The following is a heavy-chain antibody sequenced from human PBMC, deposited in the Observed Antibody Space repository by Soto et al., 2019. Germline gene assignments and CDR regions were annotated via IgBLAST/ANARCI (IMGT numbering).Heavy chain of an antibody. D-gene: IGHD2-21*01. V-gene: IGHV4-34*01. Sequence: HVQVQQWGAGLLKPSDTLSLTCAVYGESLNYYYWSWIRQAPGKGLEWIGEFYQGGSTHYNPSVKSRVTISVDMSSQQFSMKLTSVTAADTATYDCASGMWSDRFANWGQGTLVTVSS. CDR1: GESLNYYY. J-gene: IGHJ5*02. CDR2: FYQGGST. CDR3: ASGMWSDRFAN.